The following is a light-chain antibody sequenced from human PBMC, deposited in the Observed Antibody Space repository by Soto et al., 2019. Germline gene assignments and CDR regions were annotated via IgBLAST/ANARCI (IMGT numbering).Light chain of an antibody. CDR3: QQYNSYPWT. CDR1: HSINNF. CDR2: AAS. Sequence: IEVTQSPSSLSASVGDRVPITCRASHSINNFLNWYQQNQGKAPKLLIYAASSLQSGVPSRFSGSGSGTELTISISSLKPEDGETYECQQYNSYPWTFGQGTKVDNK. J-gene: IGKJ1*01. V-gene: IGKV1-16*01.